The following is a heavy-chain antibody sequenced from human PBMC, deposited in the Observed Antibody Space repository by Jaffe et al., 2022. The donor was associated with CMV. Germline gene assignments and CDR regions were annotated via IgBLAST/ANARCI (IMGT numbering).Heavy chain of an antibody. V-gene: IGHV3-72*01. D-gene: IGHD3-22*01. CDR1: GFTFSDHY. CDR3: ARDALVYDSSGYYAIDYYYMDV. J-gene: IGHJ6*03. Sequence: EVQLVESGGGLVQPGGSLRLSCAASGFTFSDHYMDWVRQAPGKGLEWVGRTRNKANSYTTEYAASVKGRFTISRDDSKNSLYLQMNSLKTEDTAVYYCARDALVYDSSGYYAIDYYYMDVWGKGTTVTVSS. CDR2: TRNKANSYTT.